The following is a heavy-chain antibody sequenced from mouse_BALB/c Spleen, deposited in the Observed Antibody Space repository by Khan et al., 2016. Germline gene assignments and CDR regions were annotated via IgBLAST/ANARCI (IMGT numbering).Heavy chain of an antibody. Sequence: VQLQQSGPELEKPGASVKISCKASGYSFTGYNMNWVKQSNGKSLEWIGNIDPYYGSTSYHQKFKGKATLTVDQSSSTAYMQLKSLTAEDSAVYYCASEGNGNDVDYWGHGTTRTVSS. CDR1: GYSFTGYN. CDR2: IDPYYGST. D-gene: IGHD2-2*01. J-gene: IGHJ2*01. CDR3: ASEGNGNDVDY. V-gene: IGHV1-39*01.